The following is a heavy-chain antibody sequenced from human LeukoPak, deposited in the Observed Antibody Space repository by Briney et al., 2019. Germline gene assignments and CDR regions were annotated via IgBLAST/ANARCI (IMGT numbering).Heavy chain of an antibody. V-gene: IGHV5-51*01. Sequence: GESLKISCKGSEYSFTSYWIGWVRQMPGKGLDWMGIIYPGDSDTRNSPPCQGQVTISADKSISTAYLQGSSLKASDTAMYYCARQGSSDYDYVWGSYRPRPLGPVLNWGQGTLVTVSS. D-gene: IGHD3-16*02. CDR1: EYSFTSYW. CDR3: ARQGSSDYDYVWGSYRPRPLGPVLN. J-gene: IGHJ4*02. CDR2: IYPGDSDT.